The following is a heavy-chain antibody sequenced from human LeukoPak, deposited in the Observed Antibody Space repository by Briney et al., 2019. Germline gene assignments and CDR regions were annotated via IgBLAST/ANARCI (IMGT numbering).Heavy chain of an antibody. D-gene: IGHD3-22*01. CDR2: ISSSGDIT. J-gene: IGHJ4*02. CDR3: AKDRPNYYESNGHYYRLNGDY. Sequence: GGSLRLSCAASGFTVSSNYMSWVRQAPGKGLEWVSVISSSGDITFYADSVKGRFTISRDNSRYTLYLQMNSLRAEDAAVYYCAKDRPNYYESNGHYYRLNGDYWGQGTLVTVSS. CDR1: GFTVSSNY. V-gene: IGHV3-23*01.